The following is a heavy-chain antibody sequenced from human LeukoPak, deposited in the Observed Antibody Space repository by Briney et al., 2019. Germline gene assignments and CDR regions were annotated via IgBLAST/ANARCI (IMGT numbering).Heavy chain of an antibody. CDR1: GGSISSGDYY. V-gene: IGHV4-30-4*01. D-gene: IGHD2-15*01. CDR2: IYYSGST. J-gene: IGHJ4*02. CDR3: ARAGCSGGSCYPDPYYFDY. Sequence: PSGTLSLTCTVSGGSISSGDYYWSWIRQPPGKGLEWIGYIYYSGSTYYNPSLKSRVTISVDTSKNQFSLKLSSVTAADTAVYYCARAGCSGGSCYPDPYYFDYWGQGTLVTVSS.